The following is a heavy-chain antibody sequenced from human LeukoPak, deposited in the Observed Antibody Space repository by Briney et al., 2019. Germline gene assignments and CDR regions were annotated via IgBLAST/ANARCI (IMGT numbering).Heavy chain of an antibody. CDR2: ILYDGINK. D-gene: IGHD3-10*01. J-gene: IGHJ3*02. CDR3: ARSLPTRTHIMVRGAIWDAFDI. Sequence: GGSLRFSCAALGFTLSSYAMHGFGQAPGKGLEWVAVILYDGINKDSADSAKGRFTISIDNSNTTLYLHMNRLRAEDTAVYYCARSLPTRTHIMVRGAIWDAFDIWGQGTMVTVSS. CDR1: GFTLSSYA. V-gene: IGHV3-30*04.